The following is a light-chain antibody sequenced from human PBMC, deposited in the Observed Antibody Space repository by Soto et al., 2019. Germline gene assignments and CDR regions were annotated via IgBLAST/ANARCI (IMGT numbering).Light chain of an antibody. CDR3: QQRSNWAPLT. CDR1: QSVSSY. J-gene: IGKJ4*01. Sequence: EIVLTQSPATLSLSPGERATLSCRASQSVSSYLAWYQQKPGQAPRLLIYDASNRATGIPARFSVSGSGTDFTLIISSPETEDFAVYYCQQRSNWAPLTFGGGTKVEIK. CDR2: DAS. V-gene: IGKV3-11*01.